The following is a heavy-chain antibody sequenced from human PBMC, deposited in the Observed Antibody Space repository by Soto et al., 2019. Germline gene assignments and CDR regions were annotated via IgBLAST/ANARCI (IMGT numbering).Heavy chain of an antibody. D-gene: IGHD6-13*01. Sequence: SETMCLTYTVSGGYMVAYYWNWIRQPPGKGLQWIGYTYYSGSTTYNPSLKSRVTISVDSSKNQFSLKLDSVTPADTAVYYCARVRGTAGKRYFDYWGPGTLVTVSS. CDR1: GGYMVAYY. V-gene: IGHV4-59*01. J-gene: IGHJ4*02. CDR3: ARVRGTAGKRYFDY. CDR2: TYYSGST.